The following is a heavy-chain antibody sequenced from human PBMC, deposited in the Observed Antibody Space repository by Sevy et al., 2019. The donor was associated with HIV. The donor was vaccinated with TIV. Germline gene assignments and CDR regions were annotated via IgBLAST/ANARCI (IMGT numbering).Heavy chain of an antibody. V-gene: IGHV3-7*03. CDR3: ARDDGYCSSTSCHILLSYYYYGMDV. D-gene: IGHD2-2*01. J-gene: IGHJ6*02. CDR2: IKQDGSEK. Sequence: GGSLRLSCAASGFTFSSYWMSWVRQAPGKGLEWVANIKQDGSEKYYVDSVKGRFTISRDNAKNSLYLQMNSLRAEDTAVYYCARDDGYCSSTSCHILLSYYYYGMDVWGQGTTVTVSS. CDR1: GFTFSSYW.